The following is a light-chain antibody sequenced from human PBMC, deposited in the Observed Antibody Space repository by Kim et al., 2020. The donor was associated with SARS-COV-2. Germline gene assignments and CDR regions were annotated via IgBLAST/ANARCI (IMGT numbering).Light chain of an antibody. CDR1: RSVSGS. CDR3: QQYKDWPPYT. J-gene: IGKJ2*01. V-gene: IGKV3-15*01. CDR2: DAS. Sequence: EIVMTQSPATLSVSPGERVTLSCRASRSVSGSLAWYQQKPGQAPRLLIHDASTRATGIPPRFSGSGSGTEFTLTISSLQSEDCAVYYCQQYKDWPPYTFGQGTKLEI.